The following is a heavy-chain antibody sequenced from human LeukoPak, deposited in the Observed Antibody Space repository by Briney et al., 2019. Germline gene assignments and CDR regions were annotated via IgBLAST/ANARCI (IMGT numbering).Heavy chain of an antibody. V-gene: IGHV3-23*01. CDR3: AKAAVNYGDSFYFDY. Sequence: GGSLRLSCAASGFTFSSYAMNWVRQAPGKGLEWVSDISGSGDSTYYADSVKGRFTISRDSYKKMLYLHMNNLRAEDTAIYYCAKAAVNYGDSFYFDYWGQGTLVTVSS. J-gene: IGHJ4*02. D-gene: IGHD4-17*01. CDR1: GFTFSSYA. CDR2: ISGSGDST.